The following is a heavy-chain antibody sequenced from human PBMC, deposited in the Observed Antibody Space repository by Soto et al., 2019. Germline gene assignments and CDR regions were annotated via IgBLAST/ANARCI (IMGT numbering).Heavy chain of an antibody. V-gene: IGHV3-23*01. D-gene: IGHD3-22*01. Sequence: TGGSLRVSCAASGFTFSSYAMSWVRQAPGKGLEWVSAISGSGGSTYYADSVKGRFTISRDNSKNTLYLQMNSLRAEDTAVYYCAKDSSGFRPKYFDDWGQGTRVTVAS. CDR1: GFTFSSYA. CDR3: AKDSSGFRPKYFDD. CDR2: ISGSGGST. J-gene: IGHJ4*02.